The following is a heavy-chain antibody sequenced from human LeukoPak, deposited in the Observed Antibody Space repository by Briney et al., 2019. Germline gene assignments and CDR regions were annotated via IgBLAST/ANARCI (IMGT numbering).Heavy chain of an antibody. CDR1: GYSISSGYY. CDR3: ARDMPREYGMDV. J-gene: IGHJ6*02. CDR2: TYHSGST. Sequence: PSETLSLTCTVSGYSISSGYYWGWIRQPPGKGLEWIGRTYHSGSTSYNPSLKSRVTISVDTSKNQFSLKLSSVTAADTAVYYCARDMPREYGMDVWGQGTTVTVSS. D-gene: IGHD2-2*01. V-gene: IGHV4-38-2*02.